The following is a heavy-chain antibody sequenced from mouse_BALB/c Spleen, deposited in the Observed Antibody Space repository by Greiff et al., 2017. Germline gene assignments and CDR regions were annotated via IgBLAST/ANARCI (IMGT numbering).Heavy chain of an antibody. V-gene: IGHV1-69*02. Sequence: QVQLQQPGAELVKPGASVKLSCKASGYTFTSYWMHWVKQRPGQGLEWIGELDPSDSYTNYNQKFKGKATLTVDKSSSTAYMQLSSLTSEDSAVYYCARRDGYDVGGYWGQGTTRTVAS. CDR3: ARRDGYDVGGY. CDR2: LDPSDSYT. D-gene: IGHD2-2*01. CDR1: GYTFTSYW. J-gene: IGHJ2*01.